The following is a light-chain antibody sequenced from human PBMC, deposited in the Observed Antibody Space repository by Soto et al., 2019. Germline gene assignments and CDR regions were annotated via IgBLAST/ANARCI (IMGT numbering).Light chain of an antibody. J-gene: IGLJ3*02. V-gene: IGLV2-23*01. CDR3: CSDAGSSTWV. CDR1: SGDVGSYNL. CDR2: EGT. Sequence: QSALTQPASVSGSPGQSITISCTGTSGDVGSYNLVSWYQQHPDKAPKLILYEGTQRPSGVSDRFSGSKSGNTASLTISGLQAEDEADYYCCSDAGSSTWVFGGGTKLTVL.